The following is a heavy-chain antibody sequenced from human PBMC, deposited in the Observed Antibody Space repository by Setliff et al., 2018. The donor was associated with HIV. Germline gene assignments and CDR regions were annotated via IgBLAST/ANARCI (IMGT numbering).Heavy chain of an antibody. CDR1: GYMFSGFH. V-gene: IGHV1-2*02. CDR3: ARARGTTVTTPGWFDP. J-gene: IGHJ5*02. CDR2: ISPDNGNR. D-gene: IGHD4-17*01. Sequence: GASVKVSCKASGYMFSGFHMHWVRQAPGQGLEWMGWISPDNGNRRILRKFQGRVTMTRDTSISTAYMELSRLRSDDTAVYYCARARGTTVTTPGWFDPWGQGTLVTVSS.